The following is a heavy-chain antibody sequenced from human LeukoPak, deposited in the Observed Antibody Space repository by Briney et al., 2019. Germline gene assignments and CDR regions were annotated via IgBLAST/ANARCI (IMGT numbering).Heavy chain of an antibody. V-gene: IGHV3-23*01. CDR2: ISGSGGST. CDR1: GFTFSSYA. CDR3: AKDSLADIDY. Sequence: GGSLRLSCAASGFTFSSYAMSWVRQAPGKGLEWVSAISGSGGSTYYADSVKGRFTISRDNSRNTLYLQMSSLRAEDTAVYYCAKDSLADIDYWGQGTLVTVSS. J-gene: IGHJ4*02. D-gene: IGHD3-16*01.